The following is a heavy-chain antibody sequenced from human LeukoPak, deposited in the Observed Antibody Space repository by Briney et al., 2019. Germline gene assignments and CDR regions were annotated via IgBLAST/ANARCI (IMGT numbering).Heavy chain of an antibody. CDR1: GFTLSSYA. CDR3: AKDPTLAYYYGSGSLFDY. Sequence: GGSLRLSCAASGFTLSSYAMSWVRQAPGKGLEWVSVISGSGGRTNYADSVKGRFTISRDNSKNTLDLQMISLRAEDTAVYYCAKDPTLAYYYGSGSLFDYWGQGTLVTVSS. CDR2: ISGSGGRT. J-gene: IGHJ4*02. V-gene: IGHV3-23*01. D-gene: IGHD3-10*01.